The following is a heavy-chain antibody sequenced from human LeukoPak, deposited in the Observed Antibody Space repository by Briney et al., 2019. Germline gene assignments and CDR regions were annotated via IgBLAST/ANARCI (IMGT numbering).Heavy chain of an antibody. V-gene: IGHV4-30-2*01. CDR3: ARAEFEYSSSGDAFDI. J-gene: IGHJ3*02. CDR2: IYHSGST. Sequence: PSETLSLTCTVSGGSISSGGYYWSWIRQPPGKGLEWIGYIYHSGSTYYNPSLKSRVTISVDRSKNQFSLKLSSVTAADTAVYYCARAEFEYSSSGDAFDIWGQGTMVTVSS. CDR1: GGSISSGGYY. D-gene: IGHD6-13*01.